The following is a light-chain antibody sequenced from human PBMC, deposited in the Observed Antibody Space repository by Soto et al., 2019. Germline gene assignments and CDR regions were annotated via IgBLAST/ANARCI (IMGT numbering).Light chain of an antibody. V-gene: IGLV2-11*01. CDR1: NRDVGGYNY. Sequence: QSVLTQPHSVSGSPGQSVTISCTGTNRDVGGYNYVSWYQQSPGKAPKLLIYGVSERPSGVPDRFSGSKSGSTASLTISGLQAEDEADYYCSSYAATYTYVFGKGTKVTAL. CDR2: GVS. CDR3: SSYAATYTYV. J-gene: IGLJ1*01.